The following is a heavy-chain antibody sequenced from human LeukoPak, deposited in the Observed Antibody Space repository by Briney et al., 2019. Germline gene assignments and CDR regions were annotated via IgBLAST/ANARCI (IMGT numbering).Heavy chain of an antibody. V-gene: IGHV4-59*11. CDR1: GGSISSHY. CDR3: ARAYSSSSGRPFDY. J-gene: IGHJ4*02. CDR2: IYYTGTT. Sequence: PSETLSLTCSVSGGSISSHYWSWIRQPPGKELEWIGYIYYTGTTNYKPSLKSRVTISVDTSKNQFSLNLTSVTAADTAVYYCARAYSSSSGRPFDYWGQGTLVTVSS. D-gene: IGHD6-6*01.